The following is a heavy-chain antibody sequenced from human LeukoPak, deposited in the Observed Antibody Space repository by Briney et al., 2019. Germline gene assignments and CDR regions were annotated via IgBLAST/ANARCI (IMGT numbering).Heavy chain of an antibody. CDR1: GFTFSDYY. J-gene: IGHJ4*02. Sequence: PGRSLRLSCEASGFTFSDYYMSWIRQAPGKGLEWISGISGSGASTYYADSVTGRFTISRDNSRNTLYLQMNSLRGDDTAVYYCAKDVGKWESLHFFDYWGQGTLVTVSS. D-gene: IGHD1-26*01. CDR3: AKDVGKWESLHFFDY. CDR2: ISGSGAST. V-gene: IGHV3-23*01.